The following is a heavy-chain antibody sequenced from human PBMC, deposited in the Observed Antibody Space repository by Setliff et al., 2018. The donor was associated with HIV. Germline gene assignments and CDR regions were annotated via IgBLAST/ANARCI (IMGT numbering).Heavy chain of an antibody. J-gene: IGHJ5*02. CDR3: ARDAYYDFWSGYSVNWFDP. Sequence: PGGSLRLSCAASGFTFSSYSMNWVRQAPGKGLEWVSYITSSSSTIYYADSVKGRFTISRDNAKNSLYLQMNSLRAEDTAVYYCARDAYYDFWSGYSVNWFDPWGQGTLVTVSS. D-gene: IGHD3-3*01. CDR2: ITSSSSTI. V-gene: IGHV3-48*01. CDR1: GFTFSSYS.